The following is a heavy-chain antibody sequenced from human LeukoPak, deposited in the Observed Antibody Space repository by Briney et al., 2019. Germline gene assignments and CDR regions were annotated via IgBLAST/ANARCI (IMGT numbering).Heavy chain of an antibody. V-gene: IGHV3-53*01. CDR2: IYSGGST. D-gene: IGHD3-16*01. CDR3: ARVMRMEYFDY. J-gene: IGHJ4*02. Sequence: GGSLRLSCAASGFTVSSNYMSWVSQAPGKGLEWVSVIYSGGSTYYADSVKGRFTISRDNSKNTLYLQMNSLRAEDTAVYYCARVMRMEYFDYWGQGTLVTVSS. CDR1: GFTVSSNY.